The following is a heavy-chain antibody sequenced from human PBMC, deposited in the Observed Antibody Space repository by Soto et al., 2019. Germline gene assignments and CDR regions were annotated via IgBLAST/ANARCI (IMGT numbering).Heavy chain of an antibody. J-gene: IGHJ5*02. CDR2: MNPNSGNT. V-gene: IGHV1-8*01. D-gene: IGHD6-6*01. CDR3: ARAGRIAAPTRRVSVWFDP. Sequence: QVQLVQSGAEVKKPGASVKVSCKASGYTFTSYDINWVRQATGQGLEWMGWMNPNSGNTGYAQKFQGRVTMTRNTSISTAYMELSSLRSEDTAVYYCARAGRIAAPTRRVSVWFDPWGQGTLVTVSS. CDR1: GYTFTSYD.